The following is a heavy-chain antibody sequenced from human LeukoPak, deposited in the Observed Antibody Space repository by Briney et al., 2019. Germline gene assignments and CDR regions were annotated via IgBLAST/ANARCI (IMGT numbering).Heavy chain of an antibody. J-gene: IGHJ4*02. CDR3: ARGSYTSSWYGVFDY. V-gene: IGHV3-33*08. D-gene: IGHD6-13*01. CDR1: GFIFSSYW. Sequence: GGSLRLSCAASGFIFSSYWMHWVRQAPGKGLEWVAVIWYDGSNKYYADSVKGRFTISRDNSKNTLYLQMNSLRGEDTAVYYCARGSYTSSWYGVFDYWGQGTLVTVSS. CDR2: IWYDGSNK.